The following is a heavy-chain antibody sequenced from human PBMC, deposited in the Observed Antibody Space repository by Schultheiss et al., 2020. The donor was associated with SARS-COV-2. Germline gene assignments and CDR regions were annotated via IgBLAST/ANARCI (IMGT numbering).Heavy chain of an antibody. Sequence: GGSLRLSCAASGFTFSSYGMHWVRQAPGKGLEWVANIKQDGSEKYYVDSVKGRFTISRDNAKNSLYLQMNSLRAEDTAVYYCARDRWRSGSYYWFDPWGQGTLVTVSS. D-gene: IGHD1-26*01. CDR3: ARDRWRSGSYYWFDP. V-gene: IGHV3-7*01. J-gene: IGHJ5*02. CDR1: GFTFSSYG. CDR2: IKQDGSEK.